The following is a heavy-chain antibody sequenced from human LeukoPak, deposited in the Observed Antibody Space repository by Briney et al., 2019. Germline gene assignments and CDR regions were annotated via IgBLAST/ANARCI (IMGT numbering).Heavy chain of an antibody. Sequence: GGSLRLSCAASGLIFSSYEMNWVRQAPGKGLEWISYISSSGTTIYYADSVKGRFTISRDNAKNSLYLLMSSLRAEDTAVYYCARDGRYGWGVVTDYWGQGTLVTVSS. CDR2: ISSSGTTI. CDR1: GLIFSSYE. D-gene: IGHD3-16*01. V-gene: IGHV3-48*03. J-gene: IGHJ4*02. CDR3: ARDGRYGWGVVTDY.